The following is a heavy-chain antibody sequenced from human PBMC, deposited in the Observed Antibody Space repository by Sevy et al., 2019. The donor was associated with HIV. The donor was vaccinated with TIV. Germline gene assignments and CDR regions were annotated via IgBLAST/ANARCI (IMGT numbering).Heavy chain of an antibody. CDR2: ISGSGDST. Sequence: GGSLRLSCAASGFTFTTYAMSWVRQAPGKGLEWVSAISGSGDSTYYADSVKGRFTVSRDNSKNTLYLQMNSLRAEDTAVYDCARDVRWYCSSTSCYVFDYWGQGTLVTVSS. CDR1: GFTFTTYA. D-gene: IGHD2-2*01. CDR3: ARDVRWYCSSTSCYVFDY. V-gene: IGHV3-23*01. J-gene: IGHJ4*02.